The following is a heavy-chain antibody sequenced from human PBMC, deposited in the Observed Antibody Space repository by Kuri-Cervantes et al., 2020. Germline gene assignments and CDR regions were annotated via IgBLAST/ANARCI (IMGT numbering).Heavy chain of an antibody. CDR2: INSDGSST. CDR3: ARDQVVVVPAARGTQPYYYYGMDV. J-gene: IGHJ6*02. Sequence: GESLKISCAASGFTFSSYWMHWVRQAPGKGLVWVSRINSDGSSTSYADSVKGRFTISRDNAKNSLYLQMNSLRAEDTAVYYCARDQVVVVPAARGTQPYYYYGMDVWGQGTTVTVSS. CDR1: GFTFSSYW. D-gene: IGHD2-2*01. V-gene: IGHV3-74*01.